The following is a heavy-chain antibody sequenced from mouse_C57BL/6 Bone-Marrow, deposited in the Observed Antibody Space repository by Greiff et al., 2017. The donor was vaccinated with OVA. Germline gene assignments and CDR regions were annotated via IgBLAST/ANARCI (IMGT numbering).Heavy chain of an antibody. CDR2: INPGSGGT. D-gene: IGHD1-1*01. CDR3: ARSGITTVDPYYFDY. Sequence: QVQLQQSGAELVRPGTSVKVSCKASGYAFTNYLIEWVKQRPGQGLEWIGVINPGSGGTNYNEKFKGKATLTADKSSSTTYMQLSSLTSEDSAVYFCARSGITTVDPYYFDYWGQGTTLTVSS. V-gene: IGHV1-54*01. CDR1: GYAFTNYL. J-gene: IGHJ2*01.